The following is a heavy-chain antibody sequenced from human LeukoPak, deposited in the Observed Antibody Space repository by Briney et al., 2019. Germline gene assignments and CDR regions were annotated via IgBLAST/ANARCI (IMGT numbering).Heavy chain of an antibody. D-gene: IGHD3-10*01. J-gene: IGHJ4*02. Sequence: GGSLRLSCAASGFTFDDYGMSWVRQAPGKGLEWVSGINWNGGSTGYADSVKGRFTISRDNAKNTLYLQMNSLRAEDTAVYYCAREGTFGELLPNDYWGQGTLVTVSS. V-gene: IGHV3-20*04. CDR2: INWNGGST. CDR1: GFTFDDYG. CDR3: AREGTFGELLPNDY.